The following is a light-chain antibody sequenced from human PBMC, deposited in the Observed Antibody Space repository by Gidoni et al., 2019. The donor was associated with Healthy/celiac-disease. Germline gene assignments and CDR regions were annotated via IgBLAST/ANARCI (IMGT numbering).Light chain of an antibody. CDR2: DAS. CDR1: QSVSSY. CDR3: QQRSNWPLT. J-gene: IGKJ4*01. V-gene: IGKV3-11*01. Sequence: EIVLTQSPATLSSSPGERVTLSCRASQSVSSYLAWYQQKPGQAPRLLIYDASSRATGIPSRFSGSGSGTDFTLTISSLEPEDFAVYYCQQRSNWPLTFGGGTKVEIK.